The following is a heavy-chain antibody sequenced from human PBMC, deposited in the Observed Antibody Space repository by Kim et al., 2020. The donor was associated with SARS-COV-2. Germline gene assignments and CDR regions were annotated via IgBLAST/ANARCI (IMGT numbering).Heavy chain of an antibody. CDR3: ARGLWTFDY. Sequence: SETLSLTCTVSGSSISTYYWSWIRQPPGKGLEWIGNIYYSGSTSYNPSLKSRVTISVDTSKNQFSLKLSSVTAADTAVYYCARGLWTFDYWGQGILVTVS. J-gene: IGHJ4*02. V-gene: IGHV4-59*01. CDR1: GSSISTYY. CDR2: IYYSGST. D-gene: IGHD2-21*01.